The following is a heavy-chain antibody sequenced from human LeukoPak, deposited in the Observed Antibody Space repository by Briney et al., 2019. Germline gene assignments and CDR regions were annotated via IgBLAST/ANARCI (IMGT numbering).Heavy chain of an antibody. Sequence: PGGSLRLSCAASGFTFSSYGMSWVRQAPGKGLEWVSTISTSGGSTYYADSVKGRFTISRDNSKNTLYLQMNSLRAEDTAVYYCARRSCTSTRCSYFDYWGQGTLVTVSS. CDR1: GFTFSSYG. D-gene: IGHD2-2*01. V-gene: IGHV3-23*01. CDR3: ARRSCTSTRCSYFDY. CDR2: ISTSGGST. J-gene: IGHJ4*02.